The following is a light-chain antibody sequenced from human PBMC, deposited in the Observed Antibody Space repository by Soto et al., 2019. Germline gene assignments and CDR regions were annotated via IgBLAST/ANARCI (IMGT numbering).Light chain of an antibody. CDR3: QQYGSSPRT. CDR1: QSVSSSY. Sequence: EIVLTQSPGTLSLSPGERATLSCRASQSVSSSYLAWYQQKPGQAPRLLSYGASSRATGIPDRFSGSGSGTDFTRSISRLEPEDFAVYYGQQYGSSPRTFRQGTKLEIK. CDR2: GAS. J-gene: IGKJ2*01. V-gene: IGKV3-20*01.